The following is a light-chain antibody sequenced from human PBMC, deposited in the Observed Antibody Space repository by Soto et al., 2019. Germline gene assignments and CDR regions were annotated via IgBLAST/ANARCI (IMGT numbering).Light chain of an antibody. CDR1: QSISSY. CDR3: QQSYRTPRT. CDR2: ASS. V-gene: IGKV1-39*01. Sequence: DIQMTQSPSSLSASVGDRVTITCRASQSISSYLNWYQQKPGTAPKLLIYASSSLQSGVPSRFSGSGSGTDFTLTIIRLQPEDFATYYCQQSYRTPRTFGQGTKLEIK. J-gene: IGKJ2*01.